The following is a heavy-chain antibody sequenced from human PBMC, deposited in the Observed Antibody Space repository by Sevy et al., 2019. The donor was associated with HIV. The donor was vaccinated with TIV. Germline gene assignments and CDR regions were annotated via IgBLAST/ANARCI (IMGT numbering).Heavy chain of an antibody. D-gene: IGHD6-13*01. J-gene: IGHJ4*02. CDR1: GFSLNNYW. CDR2: IKQGGSVK. CDR3: VRAIAAAGSF. V-gene: IGHV3-7*01. Sequence: GGSLRLSCAASGFSLNNYWMNWVRQAPGKGLEWVANIKQGGSVKYYVDSVKGRFTISRDNARNLLYLQMNSLRVEDTALYYCVRAIAAAGSFWGQGTLVTVSS.